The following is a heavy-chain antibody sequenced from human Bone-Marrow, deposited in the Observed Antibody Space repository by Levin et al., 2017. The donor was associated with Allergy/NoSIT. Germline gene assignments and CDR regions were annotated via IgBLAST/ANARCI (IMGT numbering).Heavy chain of an antibody. V-gene: IGHV4-4*02. Sequence: SETLSLTCAVSGGSITTGNWWMWVRQSPGKGLEWLGEIFHNGDTNYNPSLKSRVIMSVDKSKNQFSLRLYSLTAADTAIYYCAREKRAGSYKGFDYWGQGTLVTVSS. D-gene: IGHD3-10*01. CDR3: AREKRAGSYKGFDY. J-gene: IGHJ4*02. CDR2: IFHNGDT. CDR1: GGSITTGNW.